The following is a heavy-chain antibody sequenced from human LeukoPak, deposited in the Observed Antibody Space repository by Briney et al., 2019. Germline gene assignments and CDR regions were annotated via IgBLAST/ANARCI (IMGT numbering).Heavy chain of an antibody. D-gene: IGHD3-22*01. Sequence: SETLSLTCTVSGGSISSGGYYWSWIRQHPGKGLEWIGYIYYSGSTNYNPSLKSRVTISVDTSKNQFSLKLSSVTAADTAVYYCARARGITMIVVVIPPGAFDIWGQGTMVTVSS. J-gene: IGHJ3*02. CDR1: GGSISSGGYY. V-gene: IGHV4-61*08. CDR3: ARARGITMIVVVIPPGAFDI. CDR2: IYYSGST.